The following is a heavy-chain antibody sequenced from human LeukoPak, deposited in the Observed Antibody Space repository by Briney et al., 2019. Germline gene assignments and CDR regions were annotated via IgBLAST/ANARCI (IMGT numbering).Heavy chain of an antibody. CDR1: GFTFSNYA. D-gene: IGHD2-21*02. V-gene: IGHV3-23*01. CDR2: VSVSGGLT. J-gene: IGHJ6*02. CDR3: AKDLRRWPGGDPAGYYYFYYGLDV. Sequence: GGSLRLSCVASGFTFSNYAMNWVRQAPGKGLEWVSAVSVSGGLTFHAASVKGRFTISRDNSKNTLYLQMNSLRAEDTAVYYCAKDLRRWPGGDPAGYYYFYYGLDVWGQGTTVTVSS.